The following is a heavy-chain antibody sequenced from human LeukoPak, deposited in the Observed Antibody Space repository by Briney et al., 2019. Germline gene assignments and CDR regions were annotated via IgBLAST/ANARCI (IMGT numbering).Heavy chain of an antibody. J-gene: IGHJ4*02. CDR1: GFTFSSYA. Sequence: GGSLRLSCAASGFTFSSYAMSWVRQAPGKGLEWVLAISGSGGSTYYADSVKGRFTISRDNSKNTLYLQMNSLRAEDTAVYYCAKVPPDSSGYQPFDYWGQGTLVTVSS. D-gene: IGHD3-22*01. CDR2: ISGSGGST. CDR3: AKVPPDSSGYQPFDY. V-gene: IGHV3-23*01.